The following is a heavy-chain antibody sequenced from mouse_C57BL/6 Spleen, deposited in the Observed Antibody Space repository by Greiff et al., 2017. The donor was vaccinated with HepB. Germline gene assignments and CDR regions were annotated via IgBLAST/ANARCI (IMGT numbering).Heavy chain of an antibody. CDR2: INPNNGGT. Sequence: EVQLQQSGPELVKPGASVKISCKASGYTFTDYYMNWVKQSHGKSLEWIGDINPNNGGTSYNQKFKGKATLTVDKSSSTAYMELRSLTSEDSAVYSYSSYGTTYFDVWGTVTTVTVAS. D-gene: IGHD1-1*01. J-gene: IGHJ1*03. CDR1: GYTFTDYY. V-gene: IGHV1-26*01. CDR3: SSYGTTYFDV.